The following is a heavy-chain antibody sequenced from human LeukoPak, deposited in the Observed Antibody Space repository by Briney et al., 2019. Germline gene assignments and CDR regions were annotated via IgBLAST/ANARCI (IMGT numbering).Heavy chain of an antibody. V-gene: IGHV1-46*01. Sequence: ASVNVSCKASGYIFTSYFMHWVRQAPGQGLEWMGLINPSGGSTRYAQKFQGRVTMTRDMSTSTVYMELSSLRSEDTAVYYCARALPHRRLMDKTMEQHWFDPWGQGTLVTVSS. D-gene: IGHD5-18*01. CDR1: GYIFTSYF. CDR3: ARALPHRRLMDKTMEQHWFDP. J-gene: IGHJ5*02. CDR2: INPSGGST.